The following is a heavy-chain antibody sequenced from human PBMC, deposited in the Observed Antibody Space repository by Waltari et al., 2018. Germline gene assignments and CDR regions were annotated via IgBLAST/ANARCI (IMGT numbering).Heavy chain of an antibody. D-gene: IGHD3-10*01. V-gene: IGHV3-21*01. CDR3: ARADGSGSYYFDY. CDR2: ISSSSSYI. Sequence: EVQLVESGGGLVKPGGSLRLSCAASGFTFSSYSMNWVRQAPGRGREWVSSISSSSSYIYYADSVKGRVTISRDNAKNSLYLQMNSLRAEDTAVYYCARADGSGSYYFDYWGQGTLVTVSS. CDR1: GFTFSSYS. J-gene: IGHJ4*02.